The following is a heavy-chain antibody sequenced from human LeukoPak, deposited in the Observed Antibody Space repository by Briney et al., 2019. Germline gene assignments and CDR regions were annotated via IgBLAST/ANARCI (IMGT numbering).Heavy chain of an antibody. CDR3: ARGFGRYDY. CDR1: GFTISSYW. Sequence: GGSLRLSCAASGFTISSYWMSWVRQAPGKGLEWVADIKQDGSEKYYVDSVKGRFIISRDNAKNSLYLQMNTLRAEDTAVYYCARGFGRYDYWGQGTLVTVSS. D-gene: IGHD3-16*01. J-gene: IGHJ4*02. V-gene: IGHV3-7*03. CDR2: IKQDGSEK.